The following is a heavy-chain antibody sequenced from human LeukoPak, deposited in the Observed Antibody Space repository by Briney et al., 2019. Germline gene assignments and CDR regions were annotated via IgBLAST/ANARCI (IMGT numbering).Heavy chain of an antibody. D-gene: IGHD2-8*01. V-gene: IGHV4-4*02. CDR2: ISLSGLT. Sequence: SGTLSLTCGVSGGSINTTNWWSWVRQPPGQGLEWIGEISLSGLTNYSPSLNSRVTMSLDKPKNQLSLNLSSVTAADTAVYYCSRENGAFSPFGFWGQGTLVTVPS. CDR1: GGSINTTNW. J-gene: IGHJ4*02. CDR3: SRENGAFSPFGF.